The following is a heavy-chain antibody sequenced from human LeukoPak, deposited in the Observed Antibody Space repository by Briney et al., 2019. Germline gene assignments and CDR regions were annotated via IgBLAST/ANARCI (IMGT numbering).Heavy chain of an antibody. D-gene: IGHD3-16*01. CDR2: IYYSGST. J-gene: IGHJ4*02. CDR1: GGSISSSSYY. V-gene: IGHV4-39*07. CDR3: ARDHPGGTDY. Sequence: PSETLSLTCTVSGGSISSSSYYWGWIRQPRGKGLEWIGSIYYSGSTNYNPSLKSRVTISVDTSKNQFSLKLSSVTAADTAVYYCARDHPGGTDYWGQGTLVTVSS.